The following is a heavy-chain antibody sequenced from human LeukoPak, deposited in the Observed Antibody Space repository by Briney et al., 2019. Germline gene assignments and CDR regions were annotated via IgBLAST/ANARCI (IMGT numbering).Heavy chain of an antibody. D-gene: IGHD3-22*01. CDR3: ATYRRDYYDSSGYYLAWFDP. V-gene: IGHV1-24*01. Sequence: ASVKVSCKVSGYTLTELSMHWVRQAPGKGLEWMGGFDPEDGETIYAQKFQGRVTMTEDTSTDTAYVELSSLRSEDTAVYYCATYRRDYYDSSGYYLAWFDPWGQGTLVTVSS. J-gene: IGHJ5*02. CDR1: GYTLTELS. CDR2: FDPEDGET.